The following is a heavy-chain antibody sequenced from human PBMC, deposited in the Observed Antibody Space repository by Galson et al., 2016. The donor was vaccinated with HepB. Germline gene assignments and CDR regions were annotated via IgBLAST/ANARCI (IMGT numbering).Heavy chain of an antibody. J-gene: IGHJ4*02. V-gene: IGHV3-23*01. Sequence: SLRPSCAASGFTFSSFAMSWVRQAPGKGLEWVSTISGSGNSILYGDSVKGRFTISRDNSKNIVYLQMNSLRAEDTALYYCAKDPNGDYIGAYDSWGQGTLVTVSS. CDR1: GFTFSSFA. CDR2: ISGSGNSI. D-gene: IGHD4-17*01. CDR3: AKDPNGDYIGAYDS.